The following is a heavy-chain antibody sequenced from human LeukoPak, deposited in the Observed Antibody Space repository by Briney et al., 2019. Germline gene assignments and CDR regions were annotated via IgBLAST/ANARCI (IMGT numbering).Heavy chain of an antibody. Sequence: ASVKVSCKASGYTFTSYGISWVRQAPGQGLEWMGWISAYNGNTNYAQKLRGRVTMTTDTSTSTAYMELRSLRSDDTAVYYCARGGRYYYDSSGYFDPWGQGTLVTVSS. V-gene: IGHV1-18*01. CDR3: ARGGRYYYDSSGYFDP. D-gene: IGHD3-22*01. CDR2: ISAYNGNT. J-gene: IGHJ5*02. CDR1: GYTFTSYG.